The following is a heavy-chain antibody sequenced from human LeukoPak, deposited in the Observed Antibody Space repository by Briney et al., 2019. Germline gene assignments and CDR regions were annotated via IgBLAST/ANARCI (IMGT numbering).Heavy chain of an antibody. D-gene: IGHD5-24*01. CDR2: MHYRGTT. V-gene: IGHV4-39*01. CDR3: ARHEEEDGYNAKTFDF. J-gene: IGHJ4*02. CDR1: GVSISSSNNF. Sequence: SETLSLTCTVSGVSISSSNNFWGWIRQPPGKGLEWIGSMHYRGTTYYIPSLKSRVTISVDTSKNQLSLKLSSVTAADTAVYYCARHEEEDGYNAKTFDFWGQGTLVTVSS.